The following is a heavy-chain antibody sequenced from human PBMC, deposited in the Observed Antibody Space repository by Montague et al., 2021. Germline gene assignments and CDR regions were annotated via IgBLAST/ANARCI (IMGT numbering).Heavy chain of an antibody. D-gene: IGHD6-13*01. CDR3: AKDSVSSWAAPYYYYMDV. CDR2: INGFGTNT. V-gene: IGHV3-23*01. CDR1: GFTFSLYA. Sequence: SLSLSCAASGFTFSLYAMSWVRQAPGKGLEWVSRINGFGTNTYYADPVKGRFTISRDNSKNTLDLQMNSLRAEDTAVYYCAKDSVSSWAAPYYYYMDVWGKGTTVTVSS. J-gene: IGHJ6*03.